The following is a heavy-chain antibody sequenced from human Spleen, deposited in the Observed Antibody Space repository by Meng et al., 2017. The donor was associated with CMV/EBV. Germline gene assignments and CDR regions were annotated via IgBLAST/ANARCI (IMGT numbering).Heavy chain of an antibody. D-gene: IGHD2-2*02. CDR1: GFTFSDYY. Sequence: ESLKISCAASGFTFSDYYMNWVRQAPGKGLEWIGNVFSSGSTYYNPSLKSRVTISVDTSKNQFSLRLSYVTAADTAVYYCARGTGRYCSGTSCYTVRGWFAPWGQGTLVTVSS. CDR2: VFSSGST. J-gene: IGHJ5*02. V-gene: IGHV4-38-2*01. CDR3: ARGTGRYCSGTSCYTVRGWFAP.